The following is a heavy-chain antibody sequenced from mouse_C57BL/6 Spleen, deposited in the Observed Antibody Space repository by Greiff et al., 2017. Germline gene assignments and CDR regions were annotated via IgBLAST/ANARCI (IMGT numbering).Heavy chain of an antibody. CDR2: IRNKANGYTT. V-gene: IGHV7-3*01. Sequence: EVKLMESGGGLVQPGGSLSLSCAASGFTFTDYYMSWVRQPPGKALEWLGFIRNKANGYTTEYSASVKGRFTISRDNSPSILYLQMNALRAEDSATYYCARPPNWDGRAMDYWGQGTSVTVSS. J-gene: IGHJ4*01. CDR3: ARPPNWDGRAMDY. D-gene: IGHD4-1*02. CDR1: GFTFTDYY.